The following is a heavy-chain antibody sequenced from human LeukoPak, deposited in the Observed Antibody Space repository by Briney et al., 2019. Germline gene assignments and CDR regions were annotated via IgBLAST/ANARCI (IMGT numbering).Heavy chain of an antibody. CDR3: ARLGGADIVVVPAASPYYFDY. V-gene: IGHV5-51*01. CDR2: IYPSDSDT. D-gene: IGHD2-2*01. J-gene: IGHJ4*02. CDR1: GYSFTSYW. Sequence: GESLKISCKGSGYSFTSYWIGWVRQMPGKGLEWMGIIYPSDSDTRYSPSFQGQVTISADKSISTAYLQWSSLKASDTAMYYCARLGGADIVVVPAASPYYFDYWGQGTLVTVSS.